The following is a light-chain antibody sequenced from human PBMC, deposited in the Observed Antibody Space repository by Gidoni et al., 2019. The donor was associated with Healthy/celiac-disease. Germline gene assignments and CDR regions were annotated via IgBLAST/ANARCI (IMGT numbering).Light chain of an antibody. V-gene: IGKV3-20*01. Sequence: ESVLTQSPGTLPLSPGERATLSGRASQSVSSSYLAWYQQKPGQAPRLLIYGASSRATGIPDRFSGSGSGTDFTLTISRLEPEDFAVYYCQQYGSSPSTFGQGTKVEIK. J-gene: IGKJ1*01. CDR3: QQYGSSPST. CDR1: QSVSSSY. CDR2: GAS.